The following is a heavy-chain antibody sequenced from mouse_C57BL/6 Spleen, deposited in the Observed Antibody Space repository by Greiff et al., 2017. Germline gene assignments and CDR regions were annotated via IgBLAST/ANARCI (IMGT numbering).Heavy chain of an antibody. Sequence: QVQLQQPGAELVRPGTSVKLSCKASGYTFTSYWMHWVKQRPGQGLEWIGVIDPSDSYTNYNQKFKGKATLTVDTSSSTAYMQLSSLTSEDSAVYYCARRGNGYAMDYWGQGTSVTVSS. CDR2: IDPSDSYT. D-gene: IGHD2-1*01. V-gene: IGHV1-59*01. CDR1: GYTFTSYW. CDR3: ARRGNGYAMDY. J-gene: IGHJ4*01.